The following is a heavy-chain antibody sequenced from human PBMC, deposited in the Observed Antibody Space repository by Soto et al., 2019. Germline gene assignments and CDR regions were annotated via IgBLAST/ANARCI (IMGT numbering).Heavy chain of an antibody. CDR3: ARDCRGYSYGRYYYYGMDV. D-gene: IGHD5-18*01. CDR1: GGSFSGYY. CDR2: INHSGST. V-gene: IGHV4-34*01. Sequence: PSETLSLTCAVYGGSFSGYYWSWIRQPPGKGLEWIGEINHSGSTNYNPSLKSRVTISVDTSKNQFSLKLSSVTAADTAVYYCARDCRGYSYGRYYYYGMDVWGQGTTVTVS. J-gene: IGHJ6*02.